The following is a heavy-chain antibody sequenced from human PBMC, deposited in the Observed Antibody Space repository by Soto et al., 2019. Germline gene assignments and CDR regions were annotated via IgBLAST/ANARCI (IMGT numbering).Heavy chain of an antibody. CDR1: GYSFTSYW. CDR2: IYPGDSDT. J-gene: IGHJ6*02. Sequence: PGESLKISCKGSGYSFTSYWIGWVRQMPGKGLEWMGIIYPGDSDTRYSPSFQGQVTISADKSISTAYLQWSSLKASDTAMYYCARQGVVTAIGEGMDVWGQGTTVTVSS. CDR3: ARQGVVTAIGEGMDV. D-gene: IGHD2-21*02. V-gene: IGHV5-51*01.